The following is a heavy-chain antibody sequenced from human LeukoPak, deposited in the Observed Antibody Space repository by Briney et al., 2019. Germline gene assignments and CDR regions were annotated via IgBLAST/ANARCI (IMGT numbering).Heavy chain of an antibody. D-gene: IGHD1-1*01. Sequence: PGGSLRLSCAASGFTFSNAWMSWVRQAPGKGLEWVGRIKSKTDGGTTDYAAPVKGRFTISRDDSKNTLYLQMNSLKTEDTAVYYCTTHPRRPTEYYFDYWGQGTLVTVSS. CDR2: IKSKTDGGTT. J-gene: IGHJ4*02. V-gene: IGHV3-15*01. CDR3: TTHPRRPTEYYFDY. CDR1: GFTFSNAW.